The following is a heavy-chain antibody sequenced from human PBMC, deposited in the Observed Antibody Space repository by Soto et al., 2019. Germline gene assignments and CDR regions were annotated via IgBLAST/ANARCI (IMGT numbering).Heavy chain of an antibody. CDR2: ITQDGSEK. J-gene: IGHJ5*02. CDR3: ARSIAARLNWFDP. D-gene: IGHD6-6*01. V-gene: IGHV3-7*01. CDR1: GFTFSSYW. Sequence: EVQLVESGGGLVQPGGSLRLSCAASGFTFSSYWMSRVRQAPEKGLEWVANITQDGSEKYYVDSVKGRFTISRDNAKNSLYLKMNSLRAEDTAVYYCARSIAARLNWFDPWGQGTLVTVSS.